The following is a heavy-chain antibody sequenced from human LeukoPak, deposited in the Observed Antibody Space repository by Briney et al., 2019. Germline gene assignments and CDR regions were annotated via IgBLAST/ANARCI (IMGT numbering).Heavy chain of an antibody. CDR3: ANFKPPAPDALDI. D-gene: IGHD1-14*01. V-gene: IGHV3-48*04. Sequence: GGSLRLSCAASGFTFSSYSMNWVRQAPGKGLEWISYISGSGTTIYYADSVKGRCTTSRDNAQNLVYLQMNSLRAEDTAVYYCANFKPPAPDALDIWGQGTLITVSS. CDR2: ISGSGTTI. CDR1: GFTFSSYS. J-gene: IGHJ3*02.